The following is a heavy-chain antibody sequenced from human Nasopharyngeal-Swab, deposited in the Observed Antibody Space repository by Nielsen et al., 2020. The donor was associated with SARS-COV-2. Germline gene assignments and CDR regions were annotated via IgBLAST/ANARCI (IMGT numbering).Heavy chain of an antibody. CDR1: GFTFSSYS. J-gene: IGHJ5*02. Sequence: GESLKISCAASGFTFSSYSMNWVRQAPGKGLEWVANIKQDGSEKYYVDSVKGRSTISRDNAKNSLYLQMNSLRAEDTAVYYCARDFLLDRVPNWFDPWGQGTLVTVSS. CDR2: IKQDGSEK. CDR3: ARDFLLDRVPNWFDP. V-gene: IGHV3-7*01. D-gene: IGHD2-2*03.